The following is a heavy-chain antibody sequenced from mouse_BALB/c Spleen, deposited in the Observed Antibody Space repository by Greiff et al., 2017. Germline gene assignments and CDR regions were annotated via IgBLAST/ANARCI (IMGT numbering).Heavy chain of an antibody. D-gene: IGHD2-4*01. CDR2: ISYSGST. J-gene: IGHJ2*01. CDR1: GYSITSDYA. Sequence: EVQLMESGPGLVKPSQSLSLTCTVTGYSITSDYAWNWIRQFPGNKLEWMGYISYSGSTSYNPSLKSRISITRDTSKNQFFLQLNSVTTEDTATYYCARYYYDYYYFDYWGQGTTLTVSS. CDR3: ARYYYDYYYFDY. V-gene: IGHV3-2*02.